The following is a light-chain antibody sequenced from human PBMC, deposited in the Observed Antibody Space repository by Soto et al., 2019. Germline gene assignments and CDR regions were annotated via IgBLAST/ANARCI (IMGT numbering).Light chain of an antibody. CDR1: QNVDAY. CDR2: DAS. Sequence: EVVLTQCPVTLALSPGERATLSSRASQNVDAYVAWYQQRPGQAPRLLVYDASNKATGIPARFSGSGSGTDSTLTISSLEPDDFAVYYCQHRRDCPWHTFGGGTKVEI. CDR3: QHRRDCPWHT. V-gene: IGKV3-11*01. J-gene: IGKJ4*01.